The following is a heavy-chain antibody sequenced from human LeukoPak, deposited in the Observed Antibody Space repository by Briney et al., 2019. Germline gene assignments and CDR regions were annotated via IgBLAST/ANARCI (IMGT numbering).Heavy chain of an antibody. CDR2: FSYDGSSE. CDR1: GFTFSSYA. CDR3: ATGRRGTFPTQDNY. D-gene: IGHD2/OR15-2a*01. J-gene: IGHJ4*02. V-gene: IGHV3-30*03. Sequence: GGSLRLSCAASGFTFSSYAMSWVRQAPGKGLEWVAVFSYDGSSEFYADSVKGRFTISRDNSKNTLFLQLNSLRVEDTGVYYCATGRRGTFPTQDNYWGQGTLVTVSS.